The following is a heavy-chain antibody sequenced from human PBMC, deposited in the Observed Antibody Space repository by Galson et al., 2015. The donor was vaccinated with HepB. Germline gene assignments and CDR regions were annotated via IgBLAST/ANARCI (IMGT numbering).Heavy chain of an antibody. V-gene: IGHV3-48*04. CDR2: ISSSSSAI. CDR1: GFTFKTHS. CDR3: ARDLPWSFRGYGMDV. D-gene: IGHD2-21*01. J-gene: IGHJ6*02. Sequence: SLRLSCAASGFTFKTHSMNWVRQAPGKGLEWVSFISSSSSAIYYADSVKGRFTIFRDNAKNSLYLQKNILRTADTAVYYCARDLPWSFRGYGMDVWGQGTTVTVSS.